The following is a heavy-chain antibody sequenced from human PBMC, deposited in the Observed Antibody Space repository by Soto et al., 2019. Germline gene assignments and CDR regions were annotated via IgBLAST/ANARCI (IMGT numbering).Heavy chain of an antibody. CDR3: ARARLYYYGSGSYYKDH. D-gene: IGHD3-10*01. CDR2: INHSGST. V-gene: IGHV4-34*01. J-gene: IGHJ4*02. Sequence: KPSETLSLTCAVYGGSFSGYYWSWIRQPPGKGLEWIGEINHSGSTNYNPSLKSRVTISVDTSKNQFSLKLSSVTAADTAVYYCARARLYYYGSGSYYKDHWGQGTLVTVSS. CDR1: GGSFSGYY.